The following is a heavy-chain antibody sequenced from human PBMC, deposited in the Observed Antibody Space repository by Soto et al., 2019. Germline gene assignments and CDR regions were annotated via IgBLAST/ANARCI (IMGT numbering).Heavy chain of an antibody. CDR2: IYYSGST. D-gene: IGHD2-15*01. CDR1: GGSISSGGYY. J-gene: IGHJ6*03. CDR3: ARTIVVVVAATPLFYYMDV. V-gene: IGHV4-31*03. Sequence: SETLSLTCTVSGGSISSGGYYWSWIRQHPGKGLEWIGYIYYSGSTYYNPSLKSRVTISVDTSKNQFSLKLGSVTAADTAVYYCARTIVVVVAATPLFYYMDVWGKGTTVTVSS.